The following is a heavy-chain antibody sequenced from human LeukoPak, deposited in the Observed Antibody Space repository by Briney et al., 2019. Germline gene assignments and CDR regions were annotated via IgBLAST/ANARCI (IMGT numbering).Heavy chain of an antibody. CDR3: ARDSSVDY. J-gene: IGHJ4*02. D-gene: IGHD3-10*01. Sequence: PGGSLRLSCAVSGFTFSSYSINWVRQAPGKGLEWVSSISSSSTYIYYADSVKGRFTISRDNAKNSLYLQMNSLRAEDTAVYYCARDSSVDYWGQGTLVTVSS. CDR2: ISSSSTYI. CDR1: GFTFSSYS. V-gene: IGHV3-21*01.